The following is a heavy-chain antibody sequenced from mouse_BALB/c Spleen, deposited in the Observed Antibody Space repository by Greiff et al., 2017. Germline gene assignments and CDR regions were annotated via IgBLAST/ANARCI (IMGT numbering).Heavy chain of an antibody. CDR3: AKKGDR. J-gene: IGHJ4*01. V-gene: IGHV2-6-6*01. CDR1: GFSLTNSG. Sequence: VQVVESGPGLVAPSQSLSITCTVSGFSLTNSGVHWVRQSPGKGLEWLGVIWGDGSTNYNSAFKSRLSISKDNSKSQVFLKMNSLQTDDTARYYCAKKGDRWGQGTSVTVSS. CDR2: IWGDGST.